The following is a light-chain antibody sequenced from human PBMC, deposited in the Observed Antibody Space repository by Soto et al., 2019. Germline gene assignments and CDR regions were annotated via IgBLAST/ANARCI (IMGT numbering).Light chain of an antibody. J-gene: IGLJ1*01. V-gene: IGLV1-40*01. CDR1: SSNIGAGYD. CDR3: QSHDSSLSAYV. Sequence: QSVLTQPPSVSGAPGQRVTISCTGSSSNIGAGYDVYWYQQLPGTAPKLLIYGNSNRPSGVPDRFSGSKSGTSASLAITGLQAEDEADFYCQSHDSSLSAYVFGTGTKVTVL. CDR2: GNS.